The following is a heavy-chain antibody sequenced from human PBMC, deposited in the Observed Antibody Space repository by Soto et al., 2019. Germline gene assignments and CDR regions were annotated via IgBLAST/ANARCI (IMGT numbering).Heavy chain of an antibody. D-gene: IGHD3-10*01. CDR3: TARITMVRGVVYYYYSGMDL. CDR1: GGTFSSYA. V-gene: IGHV1-69*12. Sequence: QVQLVQSGAEVKKPGSSVKVSCKASGGTFSSYAISWVRQAPGQGLEWMGGIIPIFGTANYAQKFQGRVTITADESTSTAYMDLSSLRSEDTAVYYCTARITMVRGVVYYYYSGMDLWGQGTTVTVS. CDR2: IIPIFGTA. J-gene: IGHJ6*02.